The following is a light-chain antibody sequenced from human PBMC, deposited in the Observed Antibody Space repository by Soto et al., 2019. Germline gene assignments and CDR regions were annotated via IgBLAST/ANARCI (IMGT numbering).Light chain of an antibody. CDR1: SSNIGSNT. CDR3: AAWDDSLTAYV. Sequence: QSVLTQPPSASGTPGQRVTSSCFGSSSNIGSNTVNWYQQLPGTAPRLLIYGNNQRPSGVPDRFSGSKSGTSASLAISGLQSEDEADYYCAAWDDSLTAYVFGTGTKLTVL. CDR2: GNN. J-gene: IGLJ1*01. V-gene: IGLV1-44*01.